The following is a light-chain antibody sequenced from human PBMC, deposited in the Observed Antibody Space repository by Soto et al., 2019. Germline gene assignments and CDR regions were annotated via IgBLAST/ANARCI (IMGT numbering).Light chain of an antibody. CDR2: GAS. CDR1: QGIRSY. Sequence: DIQLTQSPSFLSASVGDRVTITCRASQGIRSYLAWYQQRPGKAPELLIYGASTLRPGGASRFSGSGSGTEFTLTISSLQPEDFATYWCQQFHTYPRTFGQGTKVDIK. J-gene: IGKJ1*01. CDR3: QQFHTYPRT. V-gene: IGKV1-9*01.